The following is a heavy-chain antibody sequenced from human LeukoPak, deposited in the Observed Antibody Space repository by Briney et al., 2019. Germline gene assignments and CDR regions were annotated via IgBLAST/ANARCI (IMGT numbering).Heavy chain of an antibody. CDR3: ARVELRIGLRWFDR. V-gene: IGHV4-31*03. Sequence: TLSLTCTVSGGSIRGADFYWSWIRQHPGEGLEWIGYIYYSGSTYYNPSLKSRITISVDTSKNLFSLKLTSVTAADTAVYYCARVELRIGLRWFDRWGQGTLVTVSS. CDR1: GGSIRGADFY. J-gene: IGHJ5*02. D-gene: IGHD1-7*01. CDR2: IYYSGST.